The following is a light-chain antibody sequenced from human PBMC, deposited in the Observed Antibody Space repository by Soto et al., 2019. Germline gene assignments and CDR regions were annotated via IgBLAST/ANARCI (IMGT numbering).Light chain of an antibody. J-gene: IGLJ3*02. CDR2: GVN. CDR3: SSFRTGSVVL. CDR1: SSDVGGYNY. V-gene: IGLV2-14*01. Sequence: QSALTQPDSVSGSTGQSVTISCTGTSSDVGGYNYVSWYQQHPGKAPKLVIYGVNYRPSGVSARFSGSKFQNTASLTISGLQAEDEAEYYCSSFRTGSVVLFGGGTKVTVL.